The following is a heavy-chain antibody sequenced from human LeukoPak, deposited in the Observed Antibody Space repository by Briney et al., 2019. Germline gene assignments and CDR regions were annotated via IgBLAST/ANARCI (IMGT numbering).Heavy chain of an antibody. Sequence: GGSLRLSCAASGFTLSSYSMNSVRQAPGKGLEWVSYISSSSSTIYYADSVKGRFTISRDNAKNSLYLQMNSLRAEDTAVYYCARALYPASNDSFDIRGQGTMVTVS. J-gene: IGHJ3*02. V-gene: IGHV3-48*01. D-gene: IGHD3-16*01. CDR1: GFTLSSYS. CDR2: ISSSSSTI. CDR3: ARALYPASNDSFDI.